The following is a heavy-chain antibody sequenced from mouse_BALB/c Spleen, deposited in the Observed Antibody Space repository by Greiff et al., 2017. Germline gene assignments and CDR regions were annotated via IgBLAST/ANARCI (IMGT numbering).Heavy chain of an antibody. CDR2: ISNGGGST. CDR1: GFTFSSYT. J-gene: IGHJ4*01. Sequence: DVKLVESGGGLVQPGGSLKLSCAASGFTFSSYTMSWVRQTPEKRLEWVAYISNGGGSTYYPDTVKGRFTISRDNAKNTLYLQMSSLKSEDTAMYYCARANWGYYYAMDDWGQGTSVTVSS. CDR3: ARANWGYYYAMDD. V-gene: IGHV5-12-2*01. D-gene: IGHD4-1*01.